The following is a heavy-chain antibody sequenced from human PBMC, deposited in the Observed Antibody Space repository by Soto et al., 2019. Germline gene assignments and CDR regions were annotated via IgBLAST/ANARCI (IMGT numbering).Heavy chain of an antibody. J-gene: IGHJ4*02. V-gene: IGHV3-48*01. CDR1: GFTFSSYS. CDR2: ISSSSSTI. Sequence: GGSLRLSCAASGFTFSSYSMNWFRQAPGKGLEWVSYISSSSSTIYYADSVKGRFTISRDNAKNSLYLQMNSLRAEDTAVYYYVRVPPPSYYDFWSDYWGQGTLVTVSP. D-gene: IGHD3-3*01. CDR3: VRVPPPSYYDFWSDY.